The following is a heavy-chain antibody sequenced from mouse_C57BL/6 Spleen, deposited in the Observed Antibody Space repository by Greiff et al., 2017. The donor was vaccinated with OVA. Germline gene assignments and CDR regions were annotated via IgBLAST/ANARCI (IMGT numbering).Heavy chain of an antibody. CDR2: IYPGDGDT. V-gene: IGHV1-80*01. CDR1: GYAFSSYW. Sequence: VQLQQSGAELVKPGASVKISCKASGYAFSSYWMNWVKQRPGKGLEWIGQIYPGDGDTNYNGKFKGKATLTADKSSSTAYMQLSSLTSEDSAVYFCARPIYYDYDGYFYVWGTGTTVTVSP. J-gene: IGHJ1*03. D-gene: IGHD2-4*01. CDR3: ARPIYYDYDGYFYV.